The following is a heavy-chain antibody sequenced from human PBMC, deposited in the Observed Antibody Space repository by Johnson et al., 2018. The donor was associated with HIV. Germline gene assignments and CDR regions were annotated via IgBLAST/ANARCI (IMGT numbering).Heavy chain of an antibody. J-gene: IGHJ3*02. V-gene: IGHV3-30*02. CDR1: GFTFSSYG. CDR2: IRYDGSNK. Sequence: QVQVVESGGGVVQPGGSLRLSCAASGFTFSSYGMHWVRQAPGKGLEWVAFIRYDGSNKYYADSVKGRFTISRDNSKNTLYLQMNSLRAEDTAVNYCAKDGDYYDSSGRAFEIWGQGTMVTVSS. CDR3: AKDGDYYDSSGRAFEI. D-gene: IGHD3-22*01.